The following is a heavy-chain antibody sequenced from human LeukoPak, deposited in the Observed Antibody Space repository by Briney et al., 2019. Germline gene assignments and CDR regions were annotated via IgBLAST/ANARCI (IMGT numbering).Heavy chain of an antibody. J-gene: IGHJ4*02. V-gene: IGHV3-74*01. CDR3: GRDLSWGSSDY. CDR1: GFVFSNYW. D-gene: IGHD3-16*01. Sequence: GGSLRLSCAASGFVFSNYWMYWVRHAPGRGLVWVSRINPDGSSIGYADFVRGRFTISRDNAKNTLFLQMNSLTVEETAMYYCGRDLSWGSSDYWGQGTLVTVSS. CDR2: INPDGSSI.